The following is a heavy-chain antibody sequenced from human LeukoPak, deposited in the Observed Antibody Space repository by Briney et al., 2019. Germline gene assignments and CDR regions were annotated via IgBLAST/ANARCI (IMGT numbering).Heavy chain of an antibody. CDR3: TRMLSYESSGYRPSDY. D-gene: IGHD3-22*01. CDR1: GFTFSNYW. CDR2: VKEDGSEK. V-gene: IGHV3-7*01. Sequence: PGGSLRLSCVTSGFTFSNYWMSWVRQAPGKGLEWVAKVKEDGSEKIYVDSVKGRFTISRDNAENAVHLEMNSLRAEDTAVYYCTRMLSYESSGYRPSDYWGQGTLVTVSS. J-gene: IGHJ4*02.